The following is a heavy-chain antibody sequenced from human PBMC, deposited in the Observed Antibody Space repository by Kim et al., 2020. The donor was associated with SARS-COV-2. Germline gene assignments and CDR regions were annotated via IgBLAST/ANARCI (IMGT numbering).Heavy chain of an antibody. CDR3: AKAQIYGLGICGMDV. CDR2: ISYDGSNK. J-gene: IGHJ6*02. V-gene: IGHV3-30*18. CDR1: GFTFSSYG. Sequence: GGSLRLSCAASGFTFSSYGMHWVRQAPGKGLEWVAVISYDGSNKYYADSVKGRFTISRDNSKNTLYLQMNSLRAEDTAVYYCAKAQIYGLGICGMDVSGQGTTVTVSS. D-gene: IGHD7-27*01.